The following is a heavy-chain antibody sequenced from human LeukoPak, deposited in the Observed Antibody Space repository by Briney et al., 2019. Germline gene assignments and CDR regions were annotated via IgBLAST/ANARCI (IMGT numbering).Heavy chain of an antibody. D-gene: IGHD1-7*01. Sequence: ASVKVSCTVSGYTLIELSMHWVRQAPGKGLEWMGGFDPEDGETIYAQKFQGRVTMTEDTSTDTAYMELSSLRSEDTAVYYCATDGRWNYVRNFDYWGQGTLVTVSS. CDR3: ATDGRWNYVRNFDY. J-gene: IGHJ4*02. CDR2: FDPEDGET. V-gene: IGHV1-24*01. CDR1: GYTLIELS.